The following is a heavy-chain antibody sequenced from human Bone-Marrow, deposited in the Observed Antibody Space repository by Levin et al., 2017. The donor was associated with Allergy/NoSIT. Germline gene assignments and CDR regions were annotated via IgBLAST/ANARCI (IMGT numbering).Heavy chain of an antibody. Sequence: KISCKASGGTFSSYAISWVRQAPGQGLEWMGGIIPIFGTANYAQKFQGRVTITADKSTSTAYMELSSLRSEDTAVYYCAREANIVATISHYFDYWGQGTLVTVSS. CDR3: AREANIVATISHYFDY. CDR1: GGTFSSYA. J-gene: IGHJ4*02. V-gene: IGHV1-69*06. D-gene: IGHD5-12*01. CDR2: IIPIFGTA.